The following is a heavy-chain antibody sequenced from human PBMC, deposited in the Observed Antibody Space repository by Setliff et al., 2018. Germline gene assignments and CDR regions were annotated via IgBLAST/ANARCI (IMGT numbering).Heavy chain of an antibody. D-gene: IGHD3-10*01. J-gene: IGHJ4*02. Sequence: SETLSLTCSVSGDSINPYYWTWIRQPPGKGLEWIGFIYYSGATTYNPSLKSRVTMSVDTSKNQFSLNLRSVTAADTAVYYCARQPSSGSYYNPRPYYFDYWGQGTLVTVSS. CDR1: GDSINPYY. V-gene: IGHV4-59*01. CDR3: ARQPSSGSYYNPRPYYFDY. CDR2: IYYSGAT.